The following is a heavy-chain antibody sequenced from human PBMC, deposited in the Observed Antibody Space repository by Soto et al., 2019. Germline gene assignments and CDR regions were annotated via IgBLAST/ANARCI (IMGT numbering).Heavy chain of an antibody. J-gene: IGHJ4*02. CDR3: AIGPCWSGYSAFDY. CDR1: GGSISSYY. Sequence: QVQLQESGPGLVKPSETLSLTCTVSGGSISSYYWSWIRQPAGKGLEWIGRIYTSGSTNYNPSLKSRVTRSGDTSKNKYSLKLSSVTAADTAVYYCAIGPCWSGYSAFDYWGQGTLVTVSS. D-gene: IGHD3-3*01. V-gene: IGHV4-4*07. CDR2: IYTSGST.